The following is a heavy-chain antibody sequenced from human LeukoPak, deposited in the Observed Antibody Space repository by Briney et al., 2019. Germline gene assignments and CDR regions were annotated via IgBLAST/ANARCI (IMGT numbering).Heavy chain of an antibody. CDR1: GGSISSYY. D-gene: IGHD2-21*02. J-gene: IGHJ5*02. CDR3: ARETYCGGDCYSLINWFDP. V-gene: IGHV4-4*07. Sequence: SETLSLNCTVSGGSISSYYWSWIRQPAGKGLEWIGRIYTSGSTNYNPSLKSRVTMSVDTSKNQFSLKLSSVTAADTAVYYCARETYCGGDCYSLINWFDPWGQGTLVTVSS. CDR2: IYTSGST.